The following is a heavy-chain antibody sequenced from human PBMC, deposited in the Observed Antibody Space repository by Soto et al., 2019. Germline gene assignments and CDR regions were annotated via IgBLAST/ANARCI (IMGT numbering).Heavy chain of an antibody. J-gene: IGHJ5*02. CDR2: ISAYNGNT. V-gene: IGHV1-18*01. CDR1: GYTFTSYG. D-gene: IGHD3-22*01. CDR3: ARALTMIVVVRKGENWFDP. Sequence: ASVKVSCTDSGYTFTSYGISWVRQAPGQGLEWMGWISAYNGNTNYAQKLQGRVTMTTDTSTSTAYMELRSLRSAADTAVYYCARALTMIVVVRKGENWFDPWGQGTLVTVSS.